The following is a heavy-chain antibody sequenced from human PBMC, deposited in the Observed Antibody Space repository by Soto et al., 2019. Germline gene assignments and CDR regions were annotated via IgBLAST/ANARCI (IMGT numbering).Heavy chain of an antibody. J-gene: IGHJ5*02. CDR1: GGSISSGNW. CDR2: IYHSGST. Sequence: QVQLQESGPGLLKPSGTLSLTCAVSGGSISSGNWWSWVRQPPGRGLECLGEIYHSGSTNYNPSLKRRVTTSIEKSKTQFTLKLSCVTAADTAVYYCARWGVVLAAEVNCFDPWGQGTLVTVSS. V-gene: IGHV4-4*02. CDR3: ARWGVVLAAEVNCFDP. D-gene: IGHD2-15*01.